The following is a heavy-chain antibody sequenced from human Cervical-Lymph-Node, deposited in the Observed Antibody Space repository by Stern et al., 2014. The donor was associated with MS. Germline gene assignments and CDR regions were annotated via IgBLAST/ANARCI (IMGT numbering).Heavy chain of an antibody. J-gene: IGHJ5*01. CDR2: IYSTGRG. CDR3: AREWIYEVSWFDS. Sequence: QVQLQESGPGLVKPSQTLSLTCTVSGGSISSGSHYWSWIRQPAGKGLEWVGRIYSTGRGDYNPSFKGRVTMSVDTSKDQFSLELRSVTAADTAMYYCAREWIYEVSWFDSWGQGSLVIVSS. CDR1: GGSISSGSHY. D-gene: IGHD5/OR15-5a*01. V-gene: IGHV4-61*02.